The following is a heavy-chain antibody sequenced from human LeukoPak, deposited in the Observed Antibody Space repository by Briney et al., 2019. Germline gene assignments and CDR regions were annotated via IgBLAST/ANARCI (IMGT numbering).Heavy chain of an antibody. CDR2: IYYSGST. CDR1: GGSISSSSYC. V-gene: IGHV4-39*07. D-gene: IGHD2-15*01. CDR3: ARCNIVVLFDY. J-gene: IGHJ4*02. Sequence: SETLSLTCTVSGGSISSSSYCWGWLRQRPGKGREGIGSIYYSGSTYYNPSLKSRVTISVDTSKNQFSLKLSSVTAADTAVYYCARCNIVVLFDYWGQGTLVTVSS.